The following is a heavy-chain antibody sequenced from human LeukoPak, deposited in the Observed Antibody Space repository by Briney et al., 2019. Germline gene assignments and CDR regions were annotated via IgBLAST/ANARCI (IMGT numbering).Heavy chain of an antibody. J-gene: IGHJ5*02. V-gene: IGHV3-11*01. Sequence: GGSLRLSCAASGFTFSDYYMSRIRQAPGKGLEWVSYISSSASTIYYADSVKGRFTISRDNAKKSLYLQMNSLRAEDTAVYYCARGSYGSWFDPWGQGTLVTVSS. CDR1: GFTFSDYY. CDR3: ARGSYGSWFDP. D-gene: IGHD3-16*01. CDR2: ISSSASTI.